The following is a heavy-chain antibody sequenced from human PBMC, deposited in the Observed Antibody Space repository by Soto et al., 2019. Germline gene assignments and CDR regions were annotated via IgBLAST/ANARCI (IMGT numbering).Heavy chain of an antibody. J-gene: IGHJ4*01. D-gene: IGHD2-2*01. CDR2: ISTSGEYR. Sequence: DVQLVESGGGLVKPGGSLRLSCADSGITFSSNSMHWIRQAPGKGLEWVSSISTSGEYRSHADSVKGRFLISRDNAKNSLYLQMNSLRVDDTAVYYCARGHDIVVVTGSIRVAYFDYWGHGTLVAVSP. V-gene: IGHV3-21*02. CDR3: ARGHDIVVVTGSIRVAYFDY. CDR1: GITFSSNS.